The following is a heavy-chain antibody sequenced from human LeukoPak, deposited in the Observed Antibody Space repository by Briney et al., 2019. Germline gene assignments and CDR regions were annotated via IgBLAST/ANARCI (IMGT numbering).Heavy chain of an antibody. CDR2: IKLAGKRI. V-gene: IGHV3-7*01. J-gene: IGHJ4*02. Sequence: PGGSLGLSCAAPGFTFITYRLSWAPQAPGKFLDWVANIKLAGKRIYYVDSVKGRFTISRENAKNSLYLQMSSRRAEDTAVYYWARGGWYYFEYWGQGVLVTVSS. CDR1: GFTFITYR. CDR3: ARGGWYYFEY.